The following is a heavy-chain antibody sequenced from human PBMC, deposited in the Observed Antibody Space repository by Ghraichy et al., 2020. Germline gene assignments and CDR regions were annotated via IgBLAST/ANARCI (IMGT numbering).Heavy chain of an antibody. CDR1: GFTFSSYA. CDR3: AKDVVSRWDPFGVVIPYYFDY. D-gene: IGHD3-3*01. J-gene: IGHJ4*02. Sequence: LSLTCAASGFTFSSYAMSWVRQAPGKGLEWVSAISGSGGSTYYADSVKGRFTISRDNSKNTLYLQMNSLRAEDTAVYYCAKDVVSRWDPFGVVIPYYFDYWGQGTLVTVSS. V-gene: IGHV3-23*01. CDR2: ISGSGGST.